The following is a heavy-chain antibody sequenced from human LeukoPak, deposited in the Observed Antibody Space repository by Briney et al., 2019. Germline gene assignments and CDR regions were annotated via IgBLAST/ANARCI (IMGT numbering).Heavy chain of an antibody. CDR1: GFTFAEFG. V-gene: IGHV4-4*07. CDR2: IYTGGST. Sequence: GSLRLSCTASGFTFAEFGLSWIRQPAGKGLEWIGRIYTGGSTDYNPSLKSRVTMSLDTSRNQFSLKLATVTAADTAVYYCARKDGDYWGQGTLVTVSS. CDR3: ARKDGDY. J-gene: IGHJ4*02.